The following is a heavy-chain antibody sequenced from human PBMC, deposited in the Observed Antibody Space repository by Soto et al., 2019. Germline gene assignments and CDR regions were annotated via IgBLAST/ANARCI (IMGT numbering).Heavy chain of an antibody. D-gene: IGHD3-22*01. CDR3: ARDKAVFYDSSYYYYYYGMDV. J-gene: IGHJ6*02. CDR1: GGTLSSYA. V-gene: IGHV1-69*13. CDR2: IIPIFGTA. Sequence: SVKVSCKASGGTLSSYAISWVRQAPGQGLEWMGGIIPIFGTANYAQKFQGRVTITADESTSTAYMELSSLRSEDTAVYYCARDKAVFYDSSYYYYYYGMDVWGQGTTVTVSS.